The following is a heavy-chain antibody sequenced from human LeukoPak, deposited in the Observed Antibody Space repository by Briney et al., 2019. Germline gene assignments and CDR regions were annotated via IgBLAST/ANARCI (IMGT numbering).Heavy chain of an antibody. CDR2: VSWNSASI. Sequence: GRSLRPSCATSGFTFDDYTMHWVRQAPGKGLEWVSGVSWNSASIGYADSVKGRFTISRDNAKNSLYLQMNSLRVEDTALYYCAKDYYGSGTYPYYFDSWGQGTLVTVSS. CDR1: GFTFDDYT. CDR3: AKDYYGSGTYPYYFDS. J-gene: IGHJ4*02. V-gene: IGHV3-9*01. D-gene: IGHD3-10*01.